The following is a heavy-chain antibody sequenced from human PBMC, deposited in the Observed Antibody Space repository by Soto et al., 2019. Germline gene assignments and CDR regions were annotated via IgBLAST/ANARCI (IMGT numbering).Heavy chain of an antibody. D-gene: IGHD3-22*01. CDR1: GSDFSTYS. V-gene: IGHV3-48*02. J-gene: IGHJ3*02. Sequence: PGGSLRLSCRASGSDFSTYSMNWVRQAPGKGLEWIAYVSMDSDTIHYADSVKGRFTISRDDAENSLFLQMNSLRDEDTAIYYCAMTRLYDTGTNDYHRDALDIWGQGTQVTVS. CDR3: AMTRLYDTGTNDYHRDALDI. CDR2: VSMDSDTI.